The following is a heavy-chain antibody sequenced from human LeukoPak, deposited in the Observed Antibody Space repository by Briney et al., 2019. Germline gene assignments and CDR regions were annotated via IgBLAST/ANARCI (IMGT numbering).Heavy chain of an antibody. J-gene: IGHJ4*02. CDR3: ARDWGIVPAAMVDY. CDR1: GFTFCSYS. CDR2: ISSSSSTI. V-gene: IGHV3-48*01. D-gene: IGHD2-2*01. Sequence: GGSLRLSCAASGFTFCSYSMNWVRQAPGKGLEWVSYISSSSSTIYYADSVKGRFTISRDNAKNSLYLQMNSLRAEDTAVYYCARDWGIVPAAMVDYWGQGTLVTVSS.